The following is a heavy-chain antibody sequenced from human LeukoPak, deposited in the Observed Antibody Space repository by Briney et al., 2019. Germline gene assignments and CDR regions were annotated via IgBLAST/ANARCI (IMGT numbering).Heavy chain of an antibody. Sequence: ASVKVSCKASGYTFTSYYMHWVRQAPGQGLEWMGIINPSGGSTSCAQKFQGRVTMTRDTSTSTVYMELSSLRSEDTAVYYCARVRTAGQADYWGQGTLVTVSS. V-gene: IGHV1-46*01. J-gene: IGHJ4*02. D-gene: IGHD6-19*01. CDR1: GYTFTSYY. CDR3: ARVRTAGQADY. CDR2: INPSGGST.